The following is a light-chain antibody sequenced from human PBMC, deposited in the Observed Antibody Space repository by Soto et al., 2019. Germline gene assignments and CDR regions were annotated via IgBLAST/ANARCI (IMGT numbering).Light chain of an antibody. V-gene: IGKV3-11*01. J-gene: IGKJ5*01. Sequence: EVVLTQSPATLSLSPGETATLSCRASHKVDIYLAWYQQKPGQAPRLLIYDASNRATGIPARFSGSGSGTDFTLTISSLEPEDSAVYYCQQRKHWPPLTFGQGTRLE. CDR2: DAS. CDR3: QQRKHWPPLT. CDR1: HKVDIY.